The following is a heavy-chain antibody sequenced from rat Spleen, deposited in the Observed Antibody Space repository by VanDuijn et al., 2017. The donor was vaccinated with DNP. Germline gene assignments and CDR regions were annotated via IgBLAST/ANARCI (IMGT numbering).Heavy chain of an antibody. D-gene: IGHD1-1*01. CDR1: GFIFSNYW. CDR2: ISSTGDNT. J-gene: IGHJ2*01. Sequence: EVQLVESGGGPVQPGRSLKLSCVASGFIFSNYWMTWIRQAPGKGLEWVASISSTGDNTYYSDSVKGRFSLSRDNAKSTLYLQVSSLRSEDTATYYCTTVQWSFDYWGQGVMVTVSS. V-gene: IGHV5-31*01. CDR3: TTVQWSFDY.